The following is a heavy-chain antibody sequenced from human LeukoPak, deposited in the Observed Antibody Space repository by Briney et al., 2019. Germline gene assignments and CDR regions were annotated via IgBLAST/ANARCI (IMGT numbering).Heavy chain of an antibody. CDR2: ISSSSSTI. CDR1: GFTFSSYS. J-gene: IGHJ4*02. CDR3: ARLRIQLWGTIGNFDY. D-gene: IGHD5-18*01. Sequence: GGSLRLSCAASGFTFSSYSMNWLRQAPGKGLEWVSYISSSSSTIYYADSVKGRFTISRDNDKNSLYLKMNSMRAEDTAVYYCARLRIQLWGTIGNFDYGGEGTLVTVST. V-gene: IGHV3-48*01.